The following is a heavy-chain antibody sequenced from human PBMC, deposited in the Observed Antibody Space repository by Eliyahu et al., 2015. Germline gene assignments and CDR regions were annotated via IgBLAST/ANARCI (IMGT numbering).Heavy chain of an antibody. J-gene: IGHJ5*02. D-gene: IGHD3-10*01. CDR1: GFSFXSXX. V-gene: IGHV3-48*02. Sequence: EEQLVESGGGXVQPGGXLRLSCAASGFSFXSXXMIWVRQAPGKGVEGISKIGSRSADIYYADSVKGRFTISRDNAKNSLYLQLDSLRHEDTAMYFCARVLLRGVSLGFDPWGQGTLVTVSS. CDR3: ARVLLRGVSLGFDP. CDR2: IGSRSADI.